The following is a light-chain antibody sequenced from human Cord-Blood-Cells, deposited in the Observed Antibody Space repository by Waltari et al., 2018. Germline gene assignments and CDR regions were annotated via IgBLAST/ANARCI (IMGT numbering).Light chain of an antibody. CDR3: NSRDSSGNHWV. CDR1: SRRSSS. CDR2: GKN. V-gene: IGLV3-19*01. Sequence: SSELTQDPAVSVALGQTVRITCQGESRRSSSARWYQQKPGQAPVLVIYGKNNRPSGIPDLFSGSSSGNTASLTITGAQAEDEADYYCNSRDSSGNHWVFGGGTKLTVL. J-gene: IGLJ3*02.